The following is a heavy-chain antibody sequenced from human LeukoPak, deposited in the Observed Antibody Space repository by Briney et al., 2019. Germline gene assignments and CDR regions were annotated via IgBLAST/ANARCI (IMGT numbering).Heavy chain of an antibody. V-gene: IGHV4-59*01. J-gene: IGHJ5*02. D-gene: IGHD6-13*01. CDR3: ARVSYSSSWYGWFDP. CDR1: GGSISSYY. CDR2: IYYSGST. Sequence: PSETLSLTCTVSGGSISSYYWSWIRQPPGKGLEWIGYIYYSGSTNYNPSLKSRVTISVDTSKNQFSLKLSSVTAADTAVYYCARVSYSSSWYGWFDPWGQGTLVTVSS.